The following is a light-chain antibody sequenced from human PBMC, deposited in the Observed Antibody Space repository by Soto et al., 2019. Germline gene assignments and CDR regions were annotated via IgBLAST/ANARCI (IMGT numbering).Light chain of an antibody. J-gene: IGLJ3*02. CDR1: SGSIVSNY. CDR3: QSYDSSNQGV. V-gene: IGLV6-57*01. Sequence: NFMLTQPLSVSESPGKTVTISCTRSSGSIVSNYVQWYQQRPGSSPTTVIYEDNQRPSGVPDRFSGSIDSSSNSASLTISGLKTEDEADYCCQSYDSSNQGVLGGGTKLTVL. CDR2: EDN.